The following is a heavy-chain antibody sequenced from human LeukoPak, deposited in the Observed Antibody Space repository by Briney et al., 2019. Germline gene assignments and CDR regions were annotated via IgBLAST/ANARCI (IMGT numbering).Heavy chain of an antibody. CDR3: ARVGQYYDYVWGSYRLNWDY. CDR1: GYTFTDYY. D-gene: IGHD3-16*02. V-gene: IGHV1-2*02. CDR2: INLNSRGT. Sequence: ASVKVSCKASGYTFTDYYMHWVRQAPGQGLEWMGWINLNSRGTSYAQKFQGRVTMTRDTSISTAYMELSRLRSDDTAVYYCARVGQYYDYVWGSYRLNWDYWGQGTLVTVSS. J-gene: IGHJ4*02.